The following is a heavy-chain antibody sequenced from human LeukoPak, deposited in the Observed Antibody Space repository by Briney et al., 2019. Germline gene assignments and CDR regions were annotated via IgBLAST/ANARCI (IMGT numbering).Heavy chain of an antibody. D-gene: IGHD3-3*01. CDR3: ARGGRSDFWRLNWFDP. V-gene: IGHV4-30-2*01. Sequence: PSETPSLTCAVSGGSISSGGYSWSWLRQPPGKGLEWIGYIYHSGSTYYNPSLKSRVTISVDRSKNQFSLKLSSVTAADTAVYYCARGGRSDFWRLNWFDPWGQGTLVTVSS. J-gene: IGHJ5*02. CDR1: GGSISSGGYS. CDR2: IYHSGST.